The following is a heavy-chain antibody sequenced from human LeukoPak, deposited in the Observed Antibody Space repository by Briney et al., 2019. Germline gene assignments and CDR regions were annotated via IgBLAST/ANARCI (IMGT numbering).Heavy chain of an antibody. Sequence: SETLSLTCTVSGDSISSSYYWGWIRQPPGKGLEWIGSIYHSGITYYSPSLKSRVTISADTSKNQFSLKLSSVTAADTAVYFCARVTGSSWYYSYYMDVWGKGTTVTVSS. J-gene: IGHJ6*03. V-gene: IGHV4-38-2*02. CDR1: GDSISSSYY. CDR3: ARVTGSSWYYSYYMDV. CDR2: IYHSGIT. D-gene: IGHD6-13*01.